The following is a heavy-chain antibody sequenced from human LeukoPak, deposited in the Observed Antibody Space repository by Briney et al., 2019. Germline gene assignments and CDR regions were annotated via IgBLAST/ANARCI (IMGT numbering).Heavy chain of an antibody. D-gene: IGHD3-22*01. CDR2: INPSGGST. V-gene: IGHV1-46*01. CDR1: GYTFTSYY. J-gene: IGHJ4*02. Sequence: GASVKVSCKASGYTFTSYYMHWVRRAPGQGREWMGIINPSGGSTSYAQKFQGRVTMTRDTSTSTVYMELSSLRSEDTAVYYCATQSVRVVSGPFDYWGQGTLVTVSS. CDR3: ATQSVRVVSGPFDY.